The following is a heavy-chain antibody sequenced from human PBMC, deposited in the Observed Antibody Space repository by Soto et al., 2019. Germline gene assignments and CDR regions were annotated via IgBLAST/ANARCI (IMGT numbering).Heavy chain of an antibody. V-gene: IGHV1-46*01. J-gene: IGHJ4*02. Sequence: QVQLVQSGAEVKKPGASVKVSCKASGYTFTSFYMHWVRQAPGQGPEWMGLINPSGASTTYEQKFQGRITMTSDTSTATVYMELSSLRSEDTAVYYCARAGCGGDCLLDYWGQGTLVTVSS. CDR3: ARAGCGGDCLLDY. CDR1: GYTFTSFY. D-gene: IGHD2-21*02. CDR2: INPSGAST.